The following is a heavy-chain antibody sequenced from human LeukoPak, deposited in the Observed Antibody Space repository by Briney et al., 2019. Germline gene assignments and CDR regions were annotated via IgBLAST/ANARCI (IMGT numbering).Heavy chain of an antibody. V-gene: IGHV1-2*02. CDR2: INPNSGGT. CDR1: GYTFTSYY. Sequence: ASVKVSCKASGYTFTSYYMHWVRQAPGQGLEWMGWINPNSGGTNSAQKFQGRVTMTRDTSISTAYMELSSLKSDDTAVYYCASLYYDSSGTFDYWGQGTLVTVSS. CDR3: ASLYYDSSGTFDY. J-gene: IGHJ4*02. D-gene: IGHD3-22*01.